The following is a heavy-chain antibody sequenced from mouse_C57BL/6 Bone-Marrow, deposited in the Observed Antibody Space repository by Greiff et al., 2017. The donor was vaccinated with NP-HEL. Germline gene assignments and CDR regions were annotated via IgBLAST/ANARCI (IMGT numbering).Heavy chain of an antibody. J-gene: IGHJ1*03. CDR3: ANYDAGTRALYLDV. D-gene: IGHD2-4*01. CDR2: IDPSDSYT. V-gene: IGHV1-59*01. Sequence: QVQLKQPGAELVRPGTSVKLSCKASGYTFTSYWMHWVKQRPGQGLEWIGVIDPSDSYTNYNQKFKGKATLTVDTSSSTAYMQLSSLTSEDSAVYYCANYDAGTRALYLDVWGTGTTVTVSS. CDR1: GYTFTSYW.